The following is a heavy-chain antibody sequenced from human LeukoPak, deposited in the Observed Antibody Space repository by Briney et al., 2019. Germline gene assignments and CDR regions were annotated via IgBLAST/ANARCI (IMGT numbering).Heavy chain of an antibody. D-gene: IGHD3-9*01. CDR1: GFTVSSNY. CDR2: IYSGGST. J-gene: IGHJ6*02. CDR3: AREGEYYDILTGYYMRYYYGMDV. V-gene: IGHV3-66*01. Sequence: GGSLRLSCAASGFTVSSNYMSWVRQAPGKGLEWGSVIYSGGSTYYADSVKGRFTISRDNSKNTLYLQMNSLRAEDTAVYYCAREGEYYDILTGYYMRYYYGMDVWGQGTTVTVSS.